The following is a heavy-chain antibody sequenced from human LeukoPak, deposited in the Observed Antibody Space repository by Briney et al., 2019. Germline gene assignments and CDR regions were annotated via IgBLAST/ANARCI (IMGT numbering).Heavy chain of an antibody. D-gene: IGHD6-19*01. CDR2: ISSSGATT. CDR1: GLTFGSSS. CDR3: AGRTVVPGTLEF. J-gene: IGHJ4*01. V-gene: IGHV3-23*01. Sequence: GGSLRLSCAASGLTFGSSSMSWVRQAPGKGLEWVAGISSSGATTYYADSLKGRFTISRDNSKNTLYLQMHSLRAEDTAVYYCAGRTVVPGTLEFWGQGILVTVSS.